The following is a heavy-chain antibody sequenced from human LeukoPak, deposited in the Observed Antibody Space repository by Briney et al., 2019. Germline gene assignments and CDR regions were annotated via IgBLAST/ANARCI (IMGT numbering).Heavy chain of an antibody. CDR2: IYYSGST. D-gene: IGHD6-19*01. CDR3: ARALVAGRDFDY. J-gene: IGHJ4*02. V-gene: IGHV4-39*07. Sequence: SETLSLTCSVSGVSISSTTYYWGWIRQPPGKGLEWIGNIYYSGSTYYNPSLKSRVSISVDTSKNQFSLKLSSVTAADTAVYHCARALVAGRDFDYWGQGTLVTVSS. CDR1: GVSISSTTYY.